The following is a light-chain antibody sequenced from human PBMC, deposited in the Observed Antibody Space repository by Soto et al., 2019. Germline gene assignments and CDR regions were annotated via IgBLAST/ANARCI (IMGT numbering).Light chain of an antibody. V-gene: IGKV1-6*01. CDR3: LQDYSWPWT. CDR1: QDVRNY. Sequence: AIQMTQSPSSLSASGGDRLTITCRASQDVRNYVGCYQQKPGKAPKVLIYGAFSLETGIPSRFSGSGYGTEFTLTINSLLPEDFATYFCLQDYSWPWTFGQGTKVEV. J-gene: IGKJ1*01. CDR2: GAF.